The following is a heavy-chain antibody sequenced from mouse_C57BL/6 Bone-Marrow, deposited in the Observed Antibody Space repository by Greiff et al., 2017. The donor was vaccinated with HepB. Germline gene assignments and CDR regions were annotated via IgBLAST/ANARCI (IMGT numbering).Heavy chain of an antibody. CDR1: EYAFPSHD. CDR2: INSDGGST. J-gene: IGHJ2*01. V-gene: IGHV5-2*01. D-gene: IGHD1-1*01. Sequence: EVNVVESGGGLVQPGESLKLSCESNEYAFPSHDMSWVRKTPEKRLELVAAINSDGGSTYYPDTMERRFIISRDNTKKTLYLQMSSLRSEDTALYYCARPITTVVERNFDYWGQGTTLTVSS. CDR3: ARPITTVVERNFDY.